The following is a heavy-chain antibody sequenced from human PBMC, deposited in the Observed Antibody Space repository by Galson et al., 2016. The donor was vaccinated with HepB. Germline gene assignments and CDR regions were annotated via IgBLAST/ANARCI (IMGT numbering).Heavy chain of an antibody. V-gene: IGHV3-30*18. D-gene: IGHD5/OR15-5a*01. J-gene: IGHJ4*02. CDR3: AKEGESDLSRYSFDY. CDR2: VSAGGSTL. Sequence: SCKVSGYIFSSYMHWVRQAPGKGLEWVAVVSAGGSTLYYADSVKGRFTISRDNSKNTVYLQMNSLRAEDTAVYYCAKEGESDLSRYSFDYWGQGTLVTVSS. CDR1: GYIFSSY.